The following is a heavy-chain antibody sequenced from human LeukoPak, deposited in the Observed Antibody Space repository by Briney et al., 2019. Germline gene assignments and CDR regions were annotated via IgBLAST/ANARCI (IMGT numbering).Heavy chain of an antibody. D-gene: IGHD3-22*01. J-gene: IGHJ4*02. CDR1: GFTFSSYW. CDR2: IKQDGSEK. CDR3: AKDRSYYDSGGYRNFDY. V-gene: IGHV3-7*01. Sequence: PGGCLRLSCAASGFTFSSYWMSWVCQAPGKGLEWVANIKQDGSEKYYVDSVKGRFTISRDNAKNSLYLQMNSLRAEDTAVYYCAKDRSYYDSGGYRNFDYWGQGTLVTVSS.